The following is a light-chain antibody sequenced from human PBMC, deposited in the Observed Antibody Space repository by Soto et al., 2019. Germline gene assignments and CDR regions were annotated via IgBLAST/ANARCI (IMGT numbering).Light chain of an antibody. CDR1: RSNIGSNT. CDR3: ATWDDSLNGHVV. CDR2: SNN. J-gene: IGLJ2*01. Sequence: QSVLTQPPSESGTPGQRVTISCSGSRSNIGSNTVNWYQQVPGTAPKFLIYSNNQRPSGVPKRFSGSKSGTSASLAISGLQSEDEADYHCATWDDSLNGHVVFGGGTKVTVL. V-gene: IGLV1-44*01.